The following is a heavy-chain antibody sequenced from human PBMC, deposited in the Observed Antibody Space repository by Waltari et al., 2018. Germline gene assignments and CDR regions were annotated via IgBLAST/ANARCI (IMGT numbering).Heavy chain of an antibody. CDR1: GYTLTELS. D-gene: IGHD3-10*01. Sequence: QVQLVQSGAEVKKPGASVKVSCKVSGYTLTELSMHWVRQAPGKGLEWMGGFDPEDGGTIYAQKVQGRVTMTEDTSTDTAYMELRSLRSEDTAVYYCATEFIQPPNYPSRGSGSYTLDWGQGTLVTVSS. CDR3: ATEFIQPPNYPSRGSGSYTLD. V-gene: IGHV1-24*01. CDR2: FDPEDGGT. J-gene: IGHJ4*02.